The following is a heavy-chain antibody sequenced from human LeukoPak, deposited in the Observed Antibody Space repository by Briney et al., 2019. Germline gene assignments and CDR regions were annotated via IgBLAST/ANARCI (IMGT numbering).Heavy chain of an antibody. D-gene: IGHD6-13*01. CDR3: ARDGTAAGLYFDL. CDR1: GFTFSSYW. CDR2: IRQDGGEK. J-gene: IGHJ4*01. Sequence: GGSLKLSCAVSGFTFSSYWMNWVRQAPGKGLEWVASIRQDGGEKSYVDSVKGRFTIFRDNTKNSLYLQMSRLRAEDTAVYYCARDGTAAGLYFDLWGQGTLVTVSS. V-gene: IGHV3-7*01.